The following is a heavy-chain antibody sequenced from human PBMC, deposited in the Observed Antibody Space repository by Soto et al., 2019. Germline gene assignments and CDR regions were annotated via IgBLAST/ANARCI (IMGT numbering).Heavy chain of an antibody. J-gene: IGHJ4*02. CDR3: ARDPSTDPDY. D-gene: IGHD4-17*01. V-gene: IGHV3-74*01. CDR1: GFTFSNYW. Sequence: EVQLVESGGGLVQPGGSLRLSCATSGFTFSNYWMHWVRQAPGKGLLWVSRTNSDESSTSYADSVKGRFTISRDNAKNTLYLQMNSLRVEDTAVYYCARDPSTDPDYWGQGTLVTVSS. CDR2: TNSDESST.